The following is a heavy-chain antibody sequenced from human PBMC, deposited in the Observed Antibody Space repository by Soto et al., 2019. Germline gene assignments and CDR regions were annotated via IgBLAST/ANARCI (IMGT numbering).Heavy chain of an antibody. V-gene: IGHV1-18*01. CDR2: NNAYKGNK. Sequence: ASVKVSCKASGYTFTSYGISWVRQAPGQGLERKGWNNAYKGNKKYAQKIQGRVNMTTEKSTNTAHKERRGPRTNDTAVYYCAREGSGYSDPWGQGTLVTVSS. CDR3: AREGSGYSDP. CDR1: GYTFTSYG. D-gene: IGHD3-3*01. J-gene: IGHJ5*02.